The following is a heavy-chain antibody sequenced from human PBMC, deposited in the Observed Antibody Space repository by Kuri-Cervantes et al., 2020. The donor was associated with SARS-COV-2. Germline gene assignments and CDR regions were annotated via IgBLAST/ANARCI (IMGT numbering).Heavy chain of an antibody. CDR1: GGSIRSSNW. J-gene: IGHJ5*02. D-gene: IGHD3-22*01. V-gene: IGHV4-4*02. CDR2: INHSGST. Sequence: SETLSLTCAVSGGSIRSSNWWSWVRQPPGKGLEWIGEINHSGSTNYNPSLKSRVTISVDTSKNQFSLKLSSVTAADTAVYYCARASEEHMIVVVITTGGWFDPWAREPWSPSPQ. CDR3: ARASEEHMIVVVITTGGWFDP.